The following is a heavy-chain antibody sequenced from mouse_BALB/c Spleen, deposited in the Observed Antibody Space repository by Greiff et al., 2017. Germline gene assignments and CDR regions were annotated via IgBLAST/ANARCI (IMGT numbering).Heavy chain of an antibody. V-gene: IGHV2-6-7*01. CDR2: IWGDGST. D-gene: IGHD1-1*01. CDR3: ARDPPSHYARNAMDY. J-gene: IGHJ4*01. CDR1: GFSLTGYG. Sequence: QVQLKESGPGLVAPSQSLSITCTVSGFSLTGYGVNWVRQPPGKGLEWLGMIWGDGSTDYNSALKSRLSISKDNSKSQVFLKMNSLQTDDTARYYCARDPPSHYARNAMDYWGQGTSVTVSS.